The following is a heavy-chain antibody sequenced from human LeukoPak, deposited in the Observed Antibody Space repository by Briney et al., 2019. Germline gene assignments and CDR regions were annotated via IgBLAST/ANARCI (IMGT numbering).Heavy chain of an antibody. V-gene: IGHV5-51*01. D-gene: IGHD3-10*01. Sequence: PGESLKISCKGSGYSFTSYWIGWVRQMPGKGLEWMGIIYPGDSDTRYSPSFQGQVTMLADKSITTAYLQWSSLKASDTAMYYCARRGYYYGSGSYYIDAFDIWGQGTMVTVSS. CDR3: ARRGYYYGSGSYYIDAFDI. CDR1: GYSFTSYW. CDR2: IYPGDSDT. J-gene: IGHJ3*02.